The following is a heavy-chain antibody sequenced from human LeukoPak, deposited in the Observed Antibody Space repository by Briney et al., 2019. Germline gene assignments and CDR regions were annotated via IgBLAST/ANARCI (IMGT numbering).Heavy chain of an antibody. D-gene: IGHD1-14*01. J-gene: IGHJ3*01. V-gene: IGHV3-11*06. Sequence: GRFTVSRDNAKNSLFLQMNSLRGEDTAVYYCARGNPNINALDLWGQGTMVTISS. CDR3: ARGNPNINALDL.